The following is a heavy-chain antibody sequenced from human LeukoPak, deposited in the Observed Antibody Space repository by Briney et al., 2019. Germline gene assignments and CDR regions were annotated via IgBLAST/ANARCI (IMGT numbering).Heavy chain of an antibody. CDR2: TYQRSKWYN. CDR3: ARSPSPYSSGWYFDY. J-gene: IGHJ4*02. V-gene: IGHV6-1*01. Sequence: SQTLSLTCAISGDSVSINSAAWNWIRQSPSGGLEWPGRTYQRSKWYNDYAVSVKSRITINPDISKNQFSLQLNSVTPEDTAVYYCARSPSPYSSGWYFDYWGQGTLVTVSS. D-gene: IGHD6-19*01. CDR1: GDSVSINSAA.